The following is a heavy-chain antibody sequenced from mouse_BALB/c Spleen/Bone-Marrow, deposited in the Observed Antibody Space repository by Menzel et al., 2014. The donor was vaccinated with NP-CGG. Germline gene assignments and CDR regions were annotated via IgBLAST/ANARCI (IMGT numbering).Heavy chain of an antibody. D-gene: IGHD2-10*01. CDR2: ISNGGGST. CDR3: ASTYYGNPFAY. J-gene: IGHJ3*01. Sequence: EVHLVKSGGGLVQPGGSLKLSCATSGFTFSDYYMYWVRQTPEKRLEWVAYISNGGGSTYYPDTVKGRFTISRDNAKNTLYLQMSRLKSEDTAMYYCASTYYGNPFAYWGQGTLVTVSA. V-gene: IGHV5-12*02. CDR1: GFTFSDYY.